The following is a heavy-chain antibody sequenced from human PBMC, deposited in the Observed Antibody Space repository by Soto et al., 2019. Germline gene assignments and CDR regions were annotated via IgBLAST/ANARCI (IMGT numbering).Heavy chain of an antibody. Sequence: QVQLQESGPGLVKPSGTLSLTCAVSSGSISSSNWWSWVRQPPGKGLEWIGEIYHSGSTNYNPSLKSRVTISVDKSKNQFSLKRSSVTAADTAVYYCAREGGIAAAGTFFDYWGQGTLVTVSS. J-gene: IGHJ4*02. CDR2: IYHSGST. V-gene: IGHV4-4*02. CDR3: AREGGIAAAGTFFDY. D-gene: IGHD6-13*01. CDR1: SGSISSSNW.